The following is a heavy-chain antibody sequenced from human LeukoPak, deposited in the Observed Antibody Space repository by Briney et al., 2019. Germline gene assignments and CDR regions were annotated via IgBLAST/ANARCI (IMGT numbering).Heavy chain of an antibody. J-gene: IGHJ4*02. CDR1: GFTFSSYS. Sequence: PGESLRLSCAASGFTFSSYSMNWVRQAPGKGLEWVSSISSSSSYIYYADSVKGRFTISRDNAKNSLYLQMNSLRAEDTAVYYCASLTYSSPTQAFDYWGQGTLVTVSS. V-gene: IGHV3-21*01. CDR3: ASLTYSSPTQAFDY. D-gene: IGHD6-13*01. CDR2: ISSSSSYI.